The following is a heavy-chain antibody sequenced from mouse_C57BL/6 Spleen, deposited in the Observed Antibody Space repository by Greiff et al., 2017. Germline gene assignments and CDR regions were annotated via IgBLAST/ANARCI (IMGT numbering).Heavy chain of an antibody. V-gene: IGHV1-22*01. Sequence: VQLQQSGPELVKPGASVKMSCKASGYTFTDYNMHWVRQSPGKGLEWIGYINPNNGGTNYNEKFKGKATLTVDKSSSTVYMELRSLTSEDSAVYYCARSWRGGMDYWGQGTTVTVSS. CDR3: ARSWRGGMDY. CDR2: INPNNGGT. CDR1: GYTFTDYN. J-gene: IGHJ4*01.